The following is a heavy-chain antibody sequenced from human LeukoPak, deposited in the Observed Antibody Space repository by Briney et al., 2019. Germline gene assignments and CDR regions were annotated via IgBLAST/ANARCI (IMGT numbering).Heavy chain of an antibody. D-gene: IGHD5-24*01. V-gene: IGHV3-48*04. Sequence: GGSLRLSCAASGFTFSSYSMNWVRQAPGKGLEWVSYISSSSSTIYYADSVKDRFTISRDNAKNSLYPQMNSLIAEDTAVYYCARESILYYFDYWGQGTLVTVSS. CDR2: ISSSSSTI. CDR1: GFTFSSYS. J-gene: IGHJ4*02. CDR3: ARESILYYFDY.